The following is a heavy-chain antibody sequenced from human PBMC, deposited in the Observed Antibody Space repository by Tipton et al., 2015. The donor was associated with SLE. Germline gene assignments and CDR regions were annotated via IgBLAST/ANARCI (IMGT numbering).Heavy chain of an antibody. D-gene: IGHD7-27*01. J-gene: IGHJ3*02. CDR3: ARVGAGEGVDI. CDR1: GYSISSGYY. Sequence: TLSLTCAVSGYSISSGYYWGWIRQPPGKAREWIGSIDHSGSTYYNPSLTSRVTISVDTSKNQFSLNLSSVTAADTAGYYCARVGAGEGVDIWGQGTMVTVSS. V-gene: IGHV4-38-2*01. CDR2: IDHSGST.